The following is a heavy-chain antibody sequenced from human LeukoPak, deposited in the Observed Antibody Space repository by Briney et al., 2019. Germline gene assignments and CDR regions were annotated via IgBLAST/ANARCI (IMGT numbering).Heavy chain of an antibody. CDR2: ISSSGSTI. D-gene: IGHD5-18*01. V-gene: IGHV3-11*01. J-gene: IGHJ5*02. Sequence: GGSLRLSCAASGFIFGDYYMSWIRQAPGKGLEWVSYISSSGSTIYYADSVKGRFTISRDNAKNSLYLQMNSLRAEDTAVYYCARHSYGYNWFDPWGQGTLVTVSS. CDR3: ARHSYGYNWFDP. CDR1: GFIFGDYY.